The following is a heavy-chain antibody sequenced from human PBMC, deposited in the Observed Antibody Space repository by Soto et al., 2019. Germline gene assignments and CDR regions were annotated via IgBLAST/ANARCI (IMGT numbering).Heavy chain of an antibody. Sequence: GGSLRLSCAASGFTFSSYSMNWVRQAPGKGLEWVSSISSSSSYIYYADSVKGRVTFTRDNAQNSLYLQMNGLRAEDTAVYYCARGGVEIVVVPAAHVWGQGTLVTVSS. D-gene: IGHD2-2*01. CDR2: ISSSSSYI. CDR1: GFTFSSYS. V-gene: IGHV3-21*01. J-gene: IGHJ4*02. CDR3: ARGGVEIVVVPAAHV.